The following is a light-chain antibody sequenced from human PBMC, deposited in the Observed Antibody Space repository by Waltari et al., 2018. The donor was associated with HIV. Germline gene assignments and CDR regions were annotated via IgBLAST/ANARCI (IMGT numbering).Light chain of an antibody. CDR2: RNT. Sequence: QSVLTQPPSASGTPGQRVTISCSGGRSHIGRAHVCWYQPVPGAAPRLLIYRNTLRPSGVPDRFSGSKSGTSASLAISGLRSEDEAEYYCAAWDDSLSGVVFGGGTKLTVL. CDR1: RSHIGRAH. J-gene: IGLJ2*01. V-gene: IGLV1-47*01. CDR3: AAWDDSLSGVV.